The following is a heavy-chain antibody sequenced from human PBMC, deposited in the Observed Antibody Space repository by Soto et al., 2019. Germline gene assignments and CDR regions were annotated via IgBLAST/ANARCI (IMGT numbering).Heavy chain of an antibody. CDR3: ASPRQNNTVTNHYYYYYGMDL. V-gene: IGHV1-69*13. CDR2: IIPIFGTA. D-gene: IGHD4-17*01. CDR1: GGTFSSYA. Sequence: SVKVSCKASGGTFSSYAISWVRQAPGQGLEWMGGIIPIFGTANYAQKFQGRVTITADESTSTAYMELSSLRSEDTAVYYCASPRQNNTVTNHYYYYYGMDLWGQGTTVTVSS. J-gene: IGHJ6*02.